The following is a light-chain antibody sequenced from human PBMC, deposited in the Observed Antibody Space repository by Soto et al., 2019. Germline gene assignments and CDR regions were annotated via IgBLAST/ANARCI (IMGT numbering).Light chain of an antibody. CDR2: DVS. J-gene: IGLJ1*01. CDR1: SSDVGGYNY. Sequence: QSVLTQPRSVSRSPGQSGTISCTGTSSDVGGYNYVSWYQQHPGKAPKLMIYDVSKRPSGVPDRFSGSKSGNTASLTISGLQAEDEADYYCCSYAGSYSYYVFGTGTKVTVL. CDR3: CSYAGSYSYYV. V-gene: IGLV2-11*01.